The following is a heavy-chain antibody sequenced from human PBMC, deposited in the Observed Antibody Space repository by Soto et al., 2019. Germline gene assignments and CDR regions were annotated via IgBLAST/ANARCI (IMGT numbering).Heavy chain of an antibody. J-gene: IGHJ4*02. CDR2: ISYDGSNK. CDR3: AKAPGIAAAGRFDY. V-gene: IGHV3-30*18. D-gene: IGHD6-13*01. Sequence: GGSLRLSCASSGFTFSSYGMHWVRQAPGKGLEWVAVISYDGSNKYYADSVKGRFTISRDNSKNTLYLQMNSLRAEDTAVYYCAKAPGIAAAGRFDYWGQGTLVTVSS. CDR1: GFTFSSYG.